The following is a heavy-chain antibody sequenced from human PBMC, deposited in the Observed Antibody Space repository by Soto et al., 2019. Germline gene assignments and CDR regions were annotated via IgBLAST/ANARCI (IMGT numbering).Heavy chain of an antibody. V-gene: IGHV4-39*07. Sequence: LETLSLTCTVSGDSVNSGTYYWSWIRQPPGKGLEWIGEINHSGSTNYNPSLKSRVTISVDTSKNQFSLKLSSVTAADTAVYYCARPLGGNFDYWGQGTLVTVSS. CDR2: INHSGST. J-gene: IGHJ4*02. CDR1: GDSVNSGTYY. D-gene: IGHD2-15*01. CDR3: ARPLGGNFDY.